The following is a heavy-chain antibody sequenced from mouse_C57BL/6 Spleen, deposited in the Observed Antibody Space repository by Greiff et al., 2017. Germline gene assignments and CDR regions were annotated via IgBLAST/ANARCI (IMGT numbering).Heavy chain of an antibody. CDR3: ARSGYYYGSSLFAY. J-gene: IGHJ3*01. D-gene: IGHD1-1*01. CDR1: GYAFTNYL. V-gene: IGHV1-54*01. CDR2: INPGSGGT. Sequence: VQLQQSGAELVRPGTSVKVSCKASGYAFTNYLIEWVKQRPGQGLEWIGVINPGSGGTNYNEKFKGKATLTAAKSSSTAYMQLSSLTSEDSAVYFCARSGYYYGSSLFAYWGQGTLVTVSA.